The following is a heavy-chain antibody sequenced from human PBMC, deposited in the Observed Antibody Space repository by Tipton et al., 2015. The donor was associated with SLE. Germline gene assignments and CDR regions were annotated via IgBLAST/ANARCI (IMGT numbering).Heavy chain of an antibody. Sequence: SLRLSCAASGFTFSSYGMHWVRQAPGKGLEWVAFIRYDGSNKCYADSVKGRFTISRDNSKNTLYLQMNSLRAEDTAVYYCAKDQAVAGRMGYYYYGMDVWGQGTTVTVSS. CDR3: AKDQAVAGRMGYYYYGMDV. CDR2: IRYDGSNK. J-gene: IGHJ6*02. V-gene: IGHV3-30*02. CDR1: GFTFSSYG. D-gene: IGHD6-19*01.